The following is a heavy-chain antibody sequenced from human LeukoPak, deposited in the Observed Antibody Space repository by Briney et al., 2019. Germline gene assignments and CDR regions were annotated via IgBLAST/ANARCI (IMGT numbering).Heavy chain of an antibody. V-gene: IGHV4-4*07. CDR2: IYTSGST. CDR1: GGSISSYY. J-gene: IGHJ5*02. CDR3: ARLIGDIAVSGTSWFDP. Sequence: ASETLSLTCTVSGGSISSYYWSWIRQPAGKGLEWIGRIYTSGSTNYNPSLKSRVTISVDTSKNQFSLKLSSVTAADTAMYYCARLIGDIAVSGTSWFDPWGQGTLVTVSS. D-gene: IGHD6-19*01.